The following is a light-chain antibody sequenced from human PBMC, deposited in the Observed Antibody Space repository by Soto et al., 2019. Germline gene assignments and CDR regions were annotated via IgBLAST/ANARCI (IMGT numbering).Light chain of an antibody. CDR1: QSISSY. V-gene: IGKV1-39*01. J-gene: IGKJ1*01. Sequence: DIQMTQSPSSLSASVGDRVTITCRASQSISSYLNWYQQKPGKAPKLLIYAASSLQSGVPSRFSGRGSGTDFTLTISRLQPEDFATYYCQQSYSTLWTFGQGTQVEMK. CDR3: QQSYSTLWT. CDR2: AAS.